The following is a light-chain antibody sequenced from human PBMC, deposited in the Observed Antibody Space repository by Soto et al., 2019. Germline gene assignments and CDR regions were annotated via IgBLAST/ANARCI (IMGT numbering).Light chain of an antibody. V-gene: IGLV2-14*01. CDR2: EVS. J-gene: IGLJ3*02. CDR1: SSDVGGYNY. Sequence: QAVVTQPASVSRTPGQSITIYCTGTSSDVGGYNYVSWYQQHPGKAPKLMIYEVSNRPSGVSNRFSGSKSGNTASLTVFGLQAEDEADYYCSSYTSSSTWVFGGGTKLTVL. CDR3: SSYTSSSTWV.